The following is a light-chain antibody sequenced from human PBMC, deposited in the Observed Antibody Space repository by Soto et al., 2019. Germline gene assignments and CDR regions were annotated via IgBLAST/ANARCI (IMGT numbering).Light chain of an antibody. J-gene: IGKJ1*01. V-gene: IGKV3-20*01. Sequence: ESVLTQSPGTLSLSPGERATLSCRASQSVSSNYLAWYQQKPGQAPRLLIYGASTRAPGIPDRFSGSGSGTDFTLTISRLEPEDSAVYYCQQYGSSPTWTFGQGTKVDIK. CDR1: QSVSSNY. CDR3: QQYGSSPTWT. CDR2: GAS.